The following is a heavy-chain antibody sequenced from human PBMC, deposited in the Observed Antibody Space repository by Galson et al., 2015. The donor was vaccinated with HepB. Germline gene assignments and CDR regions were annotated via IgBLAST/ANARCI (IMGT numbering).Heavy chain of an antibody. CDR2: INPSPGTA. CDR1: GYTFTTYY. CDR3: ARGLHGWDY. V-gene: IGHV1-46*01. Sequence: SVKVSCKASGYTFTTYYLHWVRQVPGQGLEWMGIINPSPGTATYAQKFQGRLTMTRDTSATTVYMELSSLRSEDTAIYYRARGLHGWDYWGQGTLVTVSS. D-gene: IGHD3-10*01. J-gene: IGHJ4*02.